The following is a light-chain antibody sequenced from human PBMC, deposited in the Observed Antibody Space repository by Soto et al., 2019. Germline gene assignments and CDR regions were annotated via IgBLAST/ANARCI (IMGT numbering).Light chain of an antibody. CDR1: SSDVGGYNY. CDR2: EVN. J-gene: IGLJ1*01. V-gene: IGLV2-14*01. CDR3: SSYTSSSTLV. Sequence: QPASVSGSPGQSITISCTGTSSDVGGYNYVSWYQQHPGKAPKLMISEVNNRPSGVSNRFSGSKSGNTASLTISGLQAEDEADYYCSSYTSSSTLVFGTGTKLTVL.